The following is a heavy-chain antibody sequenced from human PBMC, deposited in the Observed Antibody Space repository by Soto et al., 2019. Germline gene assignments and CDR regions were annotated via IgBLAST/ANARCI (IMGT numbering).Heavy chain of an antibody. D-gene: IGHD1-20*01. CDR1: GGSISSGDYY. CDR2: IYYSGST. Sequence: SETLSLTCTVSGGSISSGDYYWSWIRQPPGKGLEWIGYIYYSGSTYYNPSLKSRVTISVDTSKNQFSLKLRSVTAADTAVYYCARDREVGGMGGMDVWGQGTTVTVSS. CDR3: ARDREVGGMGGMDV. J-gene: IGHJ6*02. V-gene: IGHV4-30-4*01.